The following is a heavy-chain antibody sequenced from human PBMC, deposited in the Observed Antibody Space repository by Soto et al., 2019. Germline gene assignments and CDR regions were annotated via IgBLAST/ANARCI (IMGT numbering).Heavy chain of an antibody. V-gene: IGHV4-34*01. CDR3: ARAVGMITFGGVILDY. J-gene: IGHJ4*02. CDR2: INHSGST. CDR1: GESFSDYY. D-gene: IGHD3-16*02. Sequence: QVQLQQWGAGLLKPSETLSLTCTVYGESFSDYYWSWIRQPPGKGLEWIGEINHSGSTNYNSSLKSRVTISVDTSKNQFSLRLSAVTAADTAVYYCARAVGMITFGGVILDYWRQGTLVTVSS.